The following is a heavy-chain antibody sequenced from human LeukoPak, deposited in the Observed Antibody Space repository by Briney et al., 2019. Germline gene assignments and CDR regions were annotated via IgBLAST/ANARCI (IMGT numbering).Heavy chain of an antibody. D-gene: IGHD6-19*01. CDR3: ARDRVAVAGVYYFDY. V-gene: IGHV4-34*01. CDR2: INHSGST. Sequence: SETLSLTCAVYGGSFSGYYWSWIRQPPGKGLEWIGEINHSGSTNYNPSLKSRVTISVDTSKNQFSLKLSSVTAAHTAVYYCARDRVAVAGVYYFDYWGQGTLVTVSS. J-gene: IGHJ4*02. CDR1: GGSFSGYY.